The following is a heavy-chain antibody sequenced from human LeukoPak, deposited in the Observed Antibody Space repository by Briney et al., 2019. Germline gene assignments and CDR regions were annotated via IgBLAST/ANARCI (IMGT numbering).Heavy chain of an antibody. CDR2: IYYSGGT. CDR3: ARHEVYYDSSGYSFAPYYFDY. Sequence: SETLSLTCSVSGGSISSSNYYWGWIRQPPGKGLEWIGSIYYSGGTYYNPSLNSRVTISVDTSKKQFSLKLSSVTAADTAVYYCARHEVYYDSSGYSFAPYYFDYWGQGILVTVSS. V-gene: IGHV4-39*01. J-gene: IGHJ4*02. D-gene: IGHD3-22*01. CDR1: GGSISSSNYY.